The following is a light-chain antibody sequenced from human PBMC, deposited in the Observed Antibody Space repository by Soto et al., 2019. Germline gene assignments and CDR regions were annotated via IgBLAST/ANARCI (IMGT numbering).Light chain of an antibody. CDR1: SSDVGGYNY. V-gene: IGLV2-14*01. J-gene: IGLJ2*01. CDR3: SSYTISSTVV. Sequence: QSALTQPASVSGSPGQTITISCTGTSSDVGGYNYVSWYQQHPGKAPKLMIYDVSNRPSGVSNRFSGSKSGNTASLTISGLQDEDEADYYCSSYTISSTVVFGGGTKLTVL. CDR2: DVS.